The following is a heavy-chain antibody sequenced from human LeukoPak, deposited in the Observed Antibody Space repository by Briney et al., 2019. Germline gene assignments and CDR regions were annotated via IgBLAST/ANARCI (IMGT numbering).Heavy chain of an antibody. Sequence: SETLSLTCTVSGGSISSSSYYWGWIRQPPGKGLEWIGSIYYSGSTYYNPSLKSRVTTSVDTSKNQFSLKLSSVTAADTAVYYCARHYITIFGVVERFDPWGQGTLVTVSS. J-gene: IGHJ5*02. CDR1: GGSISSSSYY. CDR3: ARHYITIFGVVERFDP. V-gene: IGHV4-39*01. CDR2: IYYSGST. D-gene: IGHD3-3*01.